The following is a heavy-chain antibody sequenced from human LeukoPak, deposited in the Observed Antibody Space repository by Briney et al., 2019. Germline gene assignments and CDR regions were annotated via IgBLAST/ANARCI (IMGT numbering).Heavy chain of an antibody. Sequence: SETLSLTCTVSGGSISSSSYYWGWIRQPPGKGLEWIGYIYHSGSTFYNPSLKSRVTISVDRSKNQFSLKLSSVTAADTAVYYCARAAGTAYDYWGQGTLVTVSS. CDR2: IYHSGST. J-gene: IGHJ4*02. V-gene: IGHV4-39*07. CDR1: GGSISSSSYY. CDR3: ARAAGTAYDY.